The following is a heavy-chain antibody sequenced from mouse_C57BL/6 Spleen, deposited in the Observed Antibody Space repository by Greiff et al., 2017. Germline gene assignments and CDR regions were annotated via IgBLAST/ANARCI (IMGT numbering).Heavy chain of an antibody. J-gene: IGHJ4*01. D-gene: IGHD2-1*01. Sequence: VQLQQSGPGLVAPSQSLSITCTVSGFSLTSYAISWVRQPPGKGLEWLGVIWTGGGTNYNSALKYRLSISKDNSKSQVFLKMNSLQPDDTARYYCARNSRNNEYDSMDYWGQGTSVTVSS. CDR1: GFSLTSYA. CDR2: IWTGGGT. CDR3: ARNSRNNEYDSMDY. V-gene: IGHV2-9-1*01.